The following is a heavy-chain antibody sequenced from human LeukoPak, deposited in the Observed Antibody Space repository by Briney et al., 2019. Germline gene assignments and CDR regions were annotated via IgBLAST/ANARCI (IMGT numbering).Heavy chain of an antibody. Sequence: GSLRLSCAASGFTFSTYAMSWVRQAPGKGLEWVSAIGGSGDFTYYAEYVRGRFTISRDNSKKTLYLQMNSLRAEDTAVYYCAKYTERAFDVWGQGTTVTVSS. CDR2: IGGSGDFT. J-gene: IGHJ3*01. D-gene: IGHD2-2*02. V-gene: IGHV3-23*01. CDR3: AKYTERAFDV. CDR1: GFTFSTYA.